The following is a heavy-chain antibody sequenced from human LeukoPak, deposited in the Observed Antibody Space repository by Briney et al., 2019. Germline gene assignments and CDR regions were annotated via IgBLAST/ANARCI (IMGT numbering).Heavy chain of an antibody. Sequence: SETPSLTCAVYGGSFSGYYWSWIRQPPGKGLEWIGEINHSGSTNYNPSLKSRVTISVDTSKNQFSLKLSSVTAADTAVYYCARGWYSSGWFQRWSQGTLVTVSS. D-gene: IGHD6-19*01. V-gene: IGHV4-34*01. J-gene: IGHJ1*01. CDR3: ARGWYSSGWFQR. CDR1: GGSFSGYY. CDR2: INHSGST.